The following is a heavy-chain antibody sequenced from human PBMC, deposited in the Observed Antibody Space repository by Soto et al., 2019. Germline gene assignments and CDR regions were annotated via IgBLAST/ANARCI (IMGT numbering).Heavy chain of an antibody. J-gene: IGHJ3*02. CDR1: GFSLSTSGVG. CDR3: AHRLSYYDILTGYYQADAFDI. CDR2: ISWDDDK. V-gene: IGHV2-5*02. D-gene: IGHD3-9*01. Sequence: QITLKESGPTLVKPTQTLTLTCTFSGFSLSTSGVGVGWIRQPPGKALEWLALISWDDDKRYSPSLKSRLTITTDTSKNQLVLTMTNMDPVDTATYYCAHRLSYYDILTGYYQADAFDIWGQGTMVTVSS.